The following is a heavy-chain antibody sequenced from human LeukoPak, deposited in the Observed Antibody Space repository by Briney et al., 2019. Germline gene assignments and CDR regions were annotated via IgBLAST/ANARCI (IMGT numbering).Heavy chain of an antibody. V-gene: IGHV4-4*07. Sequence: PSETLSLTCTVSGGSISSYYWSWIRQPAGKGLEWIGRIYTSGSTNYNPSLKSRVTMSVDTSKNQFSLKLSSVTAVDTAVYYCARDDYSNHRYMDVWGKGTTVTVSS. J-gene: IGHJ6*03. D-gene: IGHD4-11*01. CDR3: ARDDYSNHRYMDV. CDR2: IYTSGST. CDR1: GGSISSYY.